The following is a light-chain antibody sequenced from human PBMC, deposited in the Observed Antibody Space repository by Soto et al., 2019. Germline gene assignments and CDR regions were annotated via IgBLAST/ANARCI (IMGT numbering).Light chain of an antibody. J-gene: IGKJ4*01. CDR3: QQYDNLPLT. CDR2: DAS. V-gene: IGKV1-33*01. CDR1: QDISNY. Sequence: DIQMTQSPSSLSASVGDRVTITCQARQDISNYLNWYQQKPGQAPKLLIYDASNLETGVPSRFSGSGSGTDFTFTISSLQPEDIATYNCQQYDNLPLTFGGGNKVEIK.